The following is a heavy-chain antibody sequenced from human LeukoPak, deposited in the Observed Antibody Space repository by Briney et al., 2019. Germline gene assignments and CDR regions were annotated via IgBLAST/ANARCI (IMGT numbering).Heavy chain of an antibody. D-gene: IGHD3-9*01. J-gene: IGHJ4*02. CDR1: GFTFDDYG. V-gene: IGHV3-20*04. CDR2: INWNGGST. Sequence: PGGSLRLSCAASGFTFDDYGMSWVRQAPGKGLEWVSGINWNGGSTGYADSVKGRFSISRDNAKNSLYLQMNSLRAEDTALYYCARDTGYDLLTAYDYWGQGTLLSVSS. CDR3: ARDTGYDLLTAYDY.